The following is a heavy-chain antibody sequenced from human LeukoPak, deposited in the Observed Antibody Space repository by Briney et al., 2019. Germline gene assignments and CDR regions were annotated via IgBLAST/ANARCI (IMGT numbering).Heavy chain of an antibody. Sequence: GGSLRLSCAASGFTFCSHEMNWVRQAPGKGLEWVSHITTSGSKTYYADSVKGRFTISRDNAKSSLYLQMSSLRAEDMAVYYCGRYLNYWGQGTLVTVSS. CDR2: ITTSGSKT. CDR3: GRYLNY. D-gene: IGHD3-10*01. J-gene: IGHJ4*02. V-gene: IGHV3-48*03. CDR1: GFTFCSHE.